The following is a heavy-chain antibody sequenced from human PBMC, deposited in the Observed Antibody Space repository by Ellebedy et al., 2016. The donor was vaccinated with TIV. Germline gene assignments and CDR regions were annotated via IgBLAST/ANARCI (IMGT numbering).Heavy chain of an antibody. J-gene: IGHJ4*02. CDR1: GFTFGSYW. Sequence: GGSLRLSXAASGFTFGSYWMNWVRQTPGKGLEWVANIKKDGSEKNYVDSVKGRFTISRDNAKNSLYLQMNSLRAEDTAVYYCATVFYYDDGGYYRWFDYWGQGTPVTVSS. D-gene: IGHD3-22*01. CDR2: IKKDGSEK. V-gene: IGHV3-7*03. CDR3: ATVFYYDDGGYYRWFDY.